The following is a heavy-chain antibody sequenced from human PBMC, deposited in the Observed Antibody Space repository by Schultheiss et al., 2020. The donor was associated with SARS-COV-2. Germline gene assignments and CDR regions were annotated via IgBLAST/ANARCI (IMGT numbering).Heavy chain of an antibody. J-gene: IGHJ4*02. V-gene: IGHV1-69*13. Sequence: SVKVSCKASGYTFATYGINWVRQAPGQGLEWMGGIIPIFGTANYAQKFQGRVTITADESTNTAYMELSRLTFEDTAVYFCARGPHCGGECYYFDYWGPGTLVTVSS. CDR3: ARGPHCGGECYYFDY. CDR2: IIPIFGTA. D-gene: IGHD2-21*01. CDR1: GYTFATYG.